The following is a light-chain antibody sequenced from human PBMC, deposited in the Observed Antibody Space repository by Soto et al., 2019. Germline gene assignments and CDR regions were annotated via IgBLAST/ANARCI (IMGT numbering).Light chain of an antibody. J-gene: IGKJ5*01. CDR1: QDIDNS. CDR2: AVS. Sequence: IQLIQSPSSLSASVGETVTITCRASQDIDNSLNWYQHKPGKAPKLLVYAVSFLETGVPSRFSGRGSGTVFSLTINSLQSDDFATYYCQQHDGHHTMTFGQGTRLDSK. V-gene: IGKV1-33*01. CDR3: QQHDGHHTMT.